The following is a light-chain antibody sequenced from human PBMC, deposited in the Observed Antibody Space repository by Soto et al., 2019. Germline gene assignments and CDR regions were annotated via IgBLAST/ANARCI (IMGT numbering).Light chain of an antibody. V-gene: IGKV1-5*03. CDR3: QHYNSYSIT. Sequence: DIQMTQSPSTLSASVGDRVTITCRASQSISNWLAWYQQKPGKAPKLLIYKASSLESGVPSRFSGSGSATEFTLTISSLQPDDFATYYCQHYNSYSITFGQGTRLEIK. J-gene: IGKJ5*01. CDR2: KAS. CDR1: QSISNW.